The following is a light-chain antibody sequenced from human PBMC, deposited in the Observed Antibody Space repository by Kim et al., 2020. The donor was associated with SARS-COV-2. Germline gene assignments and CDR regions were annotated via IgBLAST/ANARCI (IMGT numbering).Light chain of an antibody. J-gene: IGLJ1*01. CDR3: CSYAGSYTFVYV. CDR2: DVS. Sequence: TISCTGTSSDVGGYNYVSWYQQHPGKAPKLMIYDVSKRPSGVPDRFSGSKSGNTASLTISGLQAEDEADYYCCSYAGSYTFVYVFGTGTKVTVL. CDR1: SSDVGGYNY. V-gene: IGLV2-11*01.